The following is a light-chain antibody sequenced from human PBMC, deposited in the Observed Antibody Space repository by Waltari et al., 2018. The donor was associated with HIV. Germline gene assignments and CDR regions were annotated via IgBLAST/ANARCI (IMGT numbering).Light chain of an antibody. CDR1: TPNIGNNY. J-gene: IGLJ3*02. Sequence: QSVLPQPPSVSAAPGQKVHISSSGITPNIGNNYISCYQHRPGTAPKLLIYDNNKRPSGIPDRFSGSKSGTSATLGITGLQTGDEADYYCGTWDSSLSVNWVFGGGTKLTVL. V-gene: IGLV1-51*01. CDR3: GTWDSSLSVNWV. CDR2: DNN.